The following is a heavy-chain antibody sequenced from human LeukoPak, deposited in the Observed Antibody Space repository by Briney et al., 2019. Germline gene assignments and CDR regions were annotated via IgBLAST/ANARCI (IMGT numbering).Heavy chain of an antibody. D-gene: IGHD6-19*01. CDR2: ISSSSSYI. J-gene: IGHJ4*02. CDR1: GFTFSSYS. V-gene: IGHV3-21*01. CDR3: ATHHGSGWEGGSFDY. Sequence: GGSLRLSCEASGFTFSSYSMNWVRQAPGKGLEWVSSISSSSSYIYYADSVKGRFTISRDNAKNSLYLQMNSLRAEDTAVYYCATHHGSGWEGGSFDYWGQGTLVTVSS.